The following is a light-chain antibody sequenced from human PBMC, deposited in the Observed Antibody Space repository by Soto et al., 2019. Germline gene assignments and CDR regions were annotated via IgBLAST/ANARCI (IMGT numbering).Light chain of an antibody. Sequence: LSAVAGARKKNTCRASQSISSWLARYQQKPGKAPKLLIYDASSLESGVPSRFSGSGSGTEFHITIGCRQANAVAPYYRQQYTGHLGTFAQGTKVDIK. CDR1: QSISSW. CDR3: QQYTGHLGT. J-gene: IGKJ1*01. V-gene: IGKV1-5*01. CDR2: DAS.